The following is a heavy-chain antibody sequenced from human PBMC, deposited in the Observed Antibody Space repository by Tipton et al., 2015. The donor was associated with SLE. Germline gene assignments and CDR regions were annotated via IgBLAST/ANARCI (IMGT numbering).Heavy chain of an antibody. V-gene: IGHV6-1*01. CDR3: ARGRNHAFDV. Sequence: VSANGRITTNPDTSKNQVSLHLSSVTPEDTAVYYCARGRNHAFDVWGQGTLVTVSS. J-gene: IGHJ3*01.